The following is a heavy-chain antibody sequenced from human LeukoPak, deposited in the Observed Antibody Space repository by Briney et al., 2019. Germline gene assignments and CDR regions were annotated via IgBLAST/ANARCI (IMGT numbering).Heavy chain of an antibody. Sequence: GGSLRLSCEASGFTFSSYGMHWVRQAPGKGLEWVAFIRYDGSNKYYADSVKGRFTISRDNSKNTLYLQMNSLRAEDTAVYYCASQTDGWFDPWGQGTLVTVSS. J-gene: IGHJ5*02. V-gene: IGHV3-30*02. CDR2: IRYDGSNK. D-gene: IGHD5-24*01. CDR1: GFTFSSYG. CDR3: ASQTDGWFDP.